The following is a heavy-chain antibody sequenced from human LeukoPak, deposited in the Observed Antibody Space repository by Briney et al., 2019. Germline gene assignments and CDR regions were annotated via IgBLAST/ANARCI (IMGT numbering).Heavy chain of an antibody. J-gene: IGHJ4*02. D-gene: IGHD6-6*01. CDR2: IYYSGST. CDR3: ARGRDSSSPGELDY. V-gene: IGHV4-59*01. CDR1: GGSISSYY. Sequence: PSETLSLTCTVSGGSISSYYWSWIRQPPGKGLEWMGYIYYSGSTNYNPSLKSRVTISVDTSKTQFSLKLSSVTAADTAVYYCARGRDSSSPGELDYWGQGTLVTVSS.